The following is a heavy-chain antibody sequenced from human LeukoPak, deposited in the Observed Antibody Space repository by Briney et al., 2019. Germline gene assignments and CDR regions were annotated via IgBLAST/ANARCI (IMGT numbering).Heavy chain of an antibody. V-gene: IGHV4-31*03. Sequence: SQTLTLTCTVSGGSISSGGYYWSWIRQHPGKGLEWIGYIYYSGSTYYNPSLKSRVTISVDTSKNQFSLKLSSVTAADTAVYYCARAYRVTTGFDYWGQGTLVTVSS. D-gene: IGHD4-17*01. J-gene: IGHJ4*02. CDR1: GGSISSGGYY. CDR2: IYYSGST. CDR3: ARAYRVTTGFDY.